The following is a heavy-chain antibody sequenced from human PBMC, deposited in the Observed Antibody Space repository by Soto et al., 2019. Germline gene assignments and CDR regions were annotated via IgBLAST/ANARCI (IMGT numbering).Heavy chain of an antibody. D-gene: IGHD3-16*02. CDR2: IIPIFGTA. CDR1: GGTFSSYA. CDR3: ASAITFGGVIGNDN. V-gene: IGHV1-69*13. J-gene: IGHJ4*02. Sequence: SVKVSCKASGGTFSSYAISWVRQAPGQGLEWMGGIIPIFGTANYAQKFQGRVTITADESTSTAYMELSSLRSEDTAVYYCASAITFGGVIGNDNWGQGTLVTVSS.